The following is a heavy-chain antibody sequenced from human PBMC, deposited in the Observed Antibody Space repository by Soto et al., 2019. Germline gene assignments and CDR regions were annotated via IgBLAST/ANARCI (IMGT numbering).Heavy chain of an antibody. V-gene: IGHV5-51*01. CDR1: GYSFTSYW. J-gene: IGHJ6*02. D-gene: IGHD1-26*01. Sequence: PGESLKISCKASGYSFTSYWIGWVRQMPGKGLEWMGIIYPGDSDTRYSPSFQGQVTISADKSISTAYLQWSSLKASDTAMHYCAAYSGSFYYGMDVWGQGTTVTVSS. CDR3: AAYSGSFYYGMDV. CDR2: IYPGDSDT.